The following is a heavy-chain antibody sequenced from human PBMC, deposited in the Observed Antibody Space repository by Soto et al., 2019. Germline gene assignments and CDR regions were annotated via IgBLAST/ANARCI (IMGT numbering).Heavy chain of an antibody. CDR3: ARVKYSSSPPS. J-gene: IGHJ1*01. CDR1: GGSFSGYY. CDR2: INHSGST. Sequence: QVQLQQWGAGLLKPSETLSLTCAVYGGSFSGYYWSWIRQPPGKGLEWIGEINHSGSTNYNPSLKSRVTISVDTSKDQFSLKLSSVTAADTAVYYCARVKYSSSPPSWGQGTLVTVSS. V-gene: IGHV4-34*01. D-gene: IGHD6-13*01.